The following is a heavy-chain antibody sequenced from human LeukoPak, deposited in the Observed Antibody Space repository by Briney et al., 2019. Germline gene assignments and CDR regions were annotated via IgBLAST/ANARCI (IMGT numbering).Heavy chain of an antibody. CDR3: ARDGGGSYDILTGYRSFDY. CDR1: GGTFSSYA. CDR2: IIPIFGTA. D-gene: IGHD3-9*01. V-gene: IGHV1-69*13. J-gene: IGHJ4*02. Sequence: SVTVSCKASGGTFSSYAISWVRQAPGQGLEWMGGIIPIFGTANYAQKFQGRVTITADESTSTAYMELCSLRSEDTAVYYCARDGGGSYDILTGYRSFDYWGQGTLVTVSS.